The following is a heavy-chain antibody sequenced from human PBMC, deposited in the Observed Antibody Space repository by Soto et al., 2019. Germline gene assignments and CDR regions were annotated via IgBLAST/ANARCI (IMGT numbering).Heavy chain of an antibody. CDR1: GFTFSSYT. D-gene: IGHD6-13*01. CDR3: AEDIEPAGLYFDY. J-gene: IGHJ4*01. V-gene: IGHV3-23*01. CDR2: ISVSCSTT. Sequence: PGGSLTLSCAPFGFTFSSYTLSWVRQAPGKGLEGASVISVSCSTTYYVDSVKGRFAIARDDAKSSLYLQMYCLRAEDTAVYYCAEDIEPAGLYFDYWGKGTLVTVSS.